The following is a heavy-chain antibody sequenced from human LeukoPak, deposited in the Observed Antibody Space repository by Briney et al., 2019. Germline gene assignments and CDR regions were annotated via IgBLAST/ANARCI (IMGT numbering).Heavy chain of an antibody. J-gene: IGHJ3*02. CDR2: ISANNGNT. CDR1: GYIFTNYG. CDR3: ARDLAAGAFDI. V-gene: IGHV1-18*01. Sequence: ASVKVTCKASGYIFTNYGISWVRQAPGQGLEWMGWISANNGNTNYVEKFQGRVTMTTDTSTSTAYMELRSLRSDDTAVYYCARDLAAGAFDIWGQGTMVTVSS.